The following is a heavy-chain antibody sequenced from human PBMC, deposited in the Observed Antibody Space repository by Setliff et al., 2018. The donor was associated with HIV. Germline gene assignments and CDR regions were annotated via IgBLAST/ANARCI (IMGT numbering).Heavy chain of an antibody. Sequence: GGSLRLPCAASGLTFSNYWIHWVRQAPGKGLEWVSRIDSDGSDTNYADSVRGRFTISRDNANNTVYLQLTSLRAEDTAVYYCARGPQYNFWGGYLGLWGQGTLVTVSS. CDR3: ARGPQYNFWGGYLGL. V-gene: IGHV3-74*01. CDR1: GLTFSNYW. D-gene: IGHD3-3*01. J-gene: IGHJ4*02. CDR2: IDSDGSDT.